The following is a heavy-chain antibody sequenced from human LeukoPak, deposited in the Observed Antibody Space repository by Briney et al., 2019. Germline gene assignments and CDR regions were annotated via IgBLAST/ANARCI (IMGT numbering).Heavy chain of an antibody. V-gene: IGHV4-39*01. CDR1: GDSISSSSYY. J-gene: IGHJ4*02. CDR2: IYYSGNT. D-gene: IGHD3/OR15-3a*01. CDR3: ARHTSFRAGSSN. Sequence: SETLSLTCTVSGDSISSSSYYWGWIRQPPGKGLEWIASIYYSGNTYYNPSLKSRVTISVDTSNNQFSLKLTSVTAADTAVYYCARHTSFRAGSSNWGQGTLVTVSS.